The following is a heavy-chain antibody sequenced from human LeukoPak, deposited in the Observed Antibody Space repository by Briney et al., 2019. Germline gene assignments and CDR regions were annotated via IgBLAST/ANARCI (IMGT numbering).Heavy chain of an antibody. Sequence: GGSLRLSCAASGFTFSNYWMSWVRQAPGKGLEWVANIKQDGSVKYYVDSVKGRFTISRDNAKNSLYLQMNSLRAEDTAVYYCAREGYSSSSFDYWGQGTLVTVSS. CDR1: GFTFSNYW. CDR2: IKQDGSVK. CDR3: AREGYSSSSFDY. D-gene: IGHD6-6*01. V-gene: IGHV3-7*01. J-gene: IGHJ4*02.